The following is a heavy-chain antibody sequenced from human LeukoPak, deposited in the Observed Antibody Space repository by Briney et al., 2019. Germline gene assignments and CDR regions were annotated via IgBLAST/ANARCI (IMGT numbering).Heavy chain of an antibody. V-gene: IGHV4-59*01. CDR2: IYYSGST. J-gene: IGHJ3*02. CDR1: GGSISSYY. CDR3: AREEAAYAFDI. D-gene: IGHD6-13*01. Sequence: SETLSLTCTVSGGSISSYYSSWIRQPPGKGLEWIGYIYYSGSTNYNPSLKSRVTISVDTSKNQFSLKLSSVTAADTAVYYCAREEAAYAFDIWGQGTMVTVSS.